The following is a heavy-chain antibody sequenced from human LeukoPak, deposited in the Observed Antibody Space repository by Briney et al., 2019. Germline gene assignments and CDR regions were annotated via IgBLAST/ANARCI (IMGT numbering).Heavy chain of an antibody. Sequence: ASVKVSCKASGGTFSSCAISWVRQAPGQGLEWMGGIIPIFGTANYAQKFQGRVTITADESTSTAYMELSSLRSEDTAVYYCARDKLCGGDCYDYYYYGMDVWGQGTTVTVSS. D-gene: IGHD2-21*02. V-gene: IGHV1-69*13. CDR3: ARDKLCGGDCYDYYYYGMDV. J-gene: IGHJ6*02. CDR2: IIPIFGTA. CDR1: GGTFSSCA.